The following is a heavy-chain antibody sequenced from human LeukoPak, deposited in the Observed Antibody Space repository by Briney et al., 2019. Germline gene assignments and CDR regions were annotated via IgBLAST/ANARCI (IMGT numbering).Heavy chain of an antibody. CDR3: ARALGRRYYDFWSGYRVSFFDY. Sequence: SETLSLTCTVSGGSISSSSCYWGWIRQPPGKGLEWIGSIYYSGSTYYNPSLKSRVTISVDTSKNQFSLKLSSVTAADTAVYYCARALGRRYYDFWSGYRVSFFDYWGQGTLVTVSS. CDR1: GGSISSSSCY. CDR2: IYYSGST. V-gene: IGHV4-39*07. D-gene: IGHD3-3*01. J-gene: IGHJ4*02.